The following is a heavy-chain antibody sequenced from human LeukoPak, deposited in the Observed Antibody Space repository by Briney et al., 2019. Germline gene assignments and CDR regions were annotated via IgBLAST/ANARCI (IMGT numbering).Heavy chain of an antibody. D-gene: IGHD6-19*01. CDR1: GFTFSSYA. V-gene: IGHV3-23*01. Sequence: GGSLRLSCAASGFTFSSYAMSWVPQAPGKGLEWVSSISGSGSSTYYADSVKGRFTISRDNSKNTLYLQMNSLRAEDTAVYYCAKDRRYSSGWYTHWGQGTLVTVSS. CDR3: AKDRRYSSGWYTH. J-gene: IGHJ4*02. CDR2: ISGSGSST.